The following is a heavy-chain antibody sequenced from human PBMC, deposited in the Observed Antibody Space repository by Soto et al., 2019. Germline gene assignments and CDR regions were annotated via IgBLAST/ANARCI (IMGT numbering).Heavy chain of an antibody. V-gene: IGHV4-59*12. D-gene: IGHD6-6*01. Sequence: SQTLSLTCTVSGGSISSYYWSWIRQPPGKGLEWIGYIYYSGSTNYNPSLKSRVTISVDTSKNQFSLKLSSVTAADTAVYYCARGSSIARLYYGMDVWGQGRTVTVSS. CDR2: IYYSGST. CDR1: GGSISSYY. J-gene: IGHJ6*02. CDR3: ARGSSIARLYYGMDV.